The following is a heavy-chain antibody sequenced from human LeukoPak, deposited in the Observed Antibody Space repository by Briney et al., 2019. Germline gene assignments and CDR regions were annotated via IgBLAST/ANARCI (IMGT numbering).Heavy chain of an antibody. V-gene: IGHV3-21*01. Sequence: GGSLRLSCAASGFTFSSYSMNWVRQAPGKGLEWVSSISSSSYIYYADSVKGRFTISRDNAKNSLYLQMNSLRAEDTAVYYCARDFPGRLYYFDYWGQGTLVTVSS. CDR3: ARDFPGRLYYFDY. CDR2: ISSSSYI. J-gene: IGHJ4*02. CDR1: GFTFSSYS. D-gene: IGHD3-10*01.